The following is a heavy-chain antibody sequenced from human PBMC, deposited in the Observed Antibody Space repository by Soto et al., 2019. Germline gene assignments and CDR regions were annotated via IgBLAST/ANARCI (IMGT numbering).Heavy chain of an antibody. Sequence: EVQLMQSGGGLVQPGGSLRLSCAASGFSLSNYWMHWVRQAPGKGLEWVSRINGDGSPITYAESVKGRSTISRDTAKNTLYLRMSSLRAEDTAVYYCARAPGYVSGEAYWGQGGLVTV. D-gene: IGHD5-12*01. CDR2: INGDGSPI. V-gene: IGHV3-74*01. J-gene: IGHJ4*02. CDR1: GFSLSNYW. CDR3: ARAPGYVSGEAY.